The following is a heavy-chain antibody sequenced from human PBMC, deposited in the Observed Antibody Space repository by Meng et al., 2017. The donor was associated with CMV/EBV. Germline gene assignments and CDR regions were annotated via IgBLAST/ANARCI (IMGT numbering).Heavy chain of an antibody. CDR2: ISSSSSYI. Sequence: ESLKISCAAPGFTFSSYSMNWVRQAPGKGLEWVSSISSSSSYIYYADSVKGRFTISRDNAKNSLYLQMNSLRAEDTAVYYCARDGGDYDFWSGYIYYYGMDVWGQGTTVT. D-gene: IGHD3-3*01. CDR1: GFTFSSYS. CDR3: ARDGGDYDFWSGYIYYYGMDV. V-gene: IGHV3-21*01. J-gene: IGHJ6*02.